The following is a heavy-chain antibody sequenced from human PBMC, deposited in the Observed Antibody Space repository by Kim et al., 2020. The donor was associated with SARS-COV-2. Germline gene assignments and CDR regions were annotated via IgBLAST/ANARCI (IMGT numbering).Heavy chain of an antibody. CDR1: GYTFVNYN. V-gene: IGHV1-18*01. J-gene: IGHJ4*02. Sequence: ASVKVSCKTSGYTFVNYNITWVRQAPGQGLEWMGRISISNGKTNYTQKFQGRITLTADKSTNTAFLQLNSLTSDDTAVYYCSRDQGLLPPRYLGQGPLV. CDR3: SRDQGLLPPRY. CDR2: ISISNGKT. D-gene: IGHD2-15*01.